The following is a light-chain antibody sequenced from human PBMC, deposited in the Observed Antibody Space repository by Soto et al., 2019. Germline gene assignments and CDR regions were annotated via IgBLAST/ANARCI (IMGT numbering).Light chain of an antibody. J-gene: IGKJ4*01. CDR1: QGISSY. Sequence: IQMTQSPSSLSASVRDRVTITCRASQGISSYLAWYQQKPGKVPKLLIYAASTLQSGVPSRFSGSGSGTDFTLTISSLQPEDFATYYCLQDYNYPRTFGGGTKVDIK. V-gene: IGKV1-6*01. CDR3: LQDYNYPRT. CDR2: AAS.